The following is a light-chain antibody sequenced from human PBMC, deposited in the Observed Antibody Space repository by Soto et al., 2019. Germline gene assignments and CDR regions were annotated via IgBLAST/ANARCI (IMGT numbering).Light chain of an antibody. Sequence: EIVLTQSPGTLSLSPGERATLSCRASQSVRSTYLAWYQQKPGLAPRLLIFGVSNRTTGIPDRFRGSGAGTDFTLSTSRLQPVYFAVYDCQQYGAYPLTFGGGTRGEIK. V-gene: IGKV3-20*01. CDR1: QSVRSTY. CDR2: GVS. CDR3: QQYGAYPLT. J-gene: IGKJ4*01.